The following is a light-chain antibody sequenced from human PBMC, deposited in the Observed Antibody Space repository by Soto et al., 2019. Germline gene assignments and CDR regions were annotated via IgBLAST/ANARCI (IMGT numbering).Light chain of an antibody. CDR1: QIVSSSY. J-gene: IGKJ1*01. CDR3: QQYGSSTGT. CDR2: ETS. Sequence: EIVLTHSPCTLSLSPVERGTLSCMASQIVSSSYLAWYQQRPGQAPRLLLYETSSRATGIPDRFSGSGSGTDFTLTISRLEPEDFAVYYCQQYGSSTGTFGQGTKVDIK. V-gene: IGKV3-20*01.